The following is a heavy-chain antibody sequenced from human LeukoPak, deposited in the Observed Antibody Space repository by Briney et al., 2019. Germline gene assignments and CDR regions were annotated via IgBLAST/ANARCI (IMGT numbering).Heavy chain of an antibody. CDR2: INPNNGGT. CDR3: ASYPRSVGTPPLDY. J-gene: IGHJ4*02. V-gene: IGHV1-2*02. D-gene: IGHD3-16*02. Sequence: ASVKVSCKASGYTFTAQYIHLLRQAPGQGLEWMGWINPNNGGTIYAQSFLGRVTMTRDTSTTTAYMELSSLTSDDTAVYFCASYPRSVGTPPLDYWGQGTLVTVSS. CDR1: GYTFTAQY.